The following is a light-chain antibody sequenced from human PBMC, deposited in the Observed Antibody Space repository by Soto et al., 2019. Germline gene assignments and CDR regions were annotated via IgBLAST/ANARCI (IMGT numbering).Light chain of an antibody. Sequence: IHMTQTPYTLCASVGGRVTNNCRASQSISYWLAWYQQKPGKAPKVLIYHASSLESGVPSRFSGSGSGTEFTLTISSLQPDDLATYYCQQYHDYWTFGQGTKVDIK. CDR3: QQYHDYWT. V-gene: IGKV1-5*01. J-gene: IGKJ1*01. CDR2: HAS. CDR1: QSISYW.